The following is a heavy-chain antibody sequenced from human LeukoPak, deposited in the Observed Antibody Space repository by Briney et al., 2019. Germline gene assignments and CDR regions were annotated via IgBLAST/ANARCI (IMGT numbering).Heavy chain of an antibody. CDR2: ISSSSSYI. CDR3: AESRIVRGIVVGYDY. D-gene: IGHD3-22*01. V-gene: IGHV3-21*01. J-gene: IGHJ4*02. Sequence: GGSLRLSCAASGFTFSSYSMNWVRQAPGKGLEWVSSISSSSSYIYYADSVKGRFTISRDNATNSLYLQINSLRAEDTALYYCAESRIVRGIVVGYDYWGQGTLVTVSS. CDR1: GFTFSSYS.